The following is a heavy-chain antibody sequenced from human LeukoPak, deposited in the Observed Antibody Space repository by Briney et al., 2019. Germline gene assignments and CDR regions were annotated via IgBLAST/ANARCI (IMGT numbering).Heavy chain of an antibody. J-gene: IGHJ5*02. CDR3: ARGGYSSDWYYYFDP. CDR2: IDPEDSYT. CDR1: GYSFADFW. Sequence: GESLKISCKASGYSFADFWIRWVRQTPGRGLEWMGRIDPEDSYTNYNPSFEGHVTISADKSINTAYLQLRSLKASDTAMYYCARGGYSSDWYYYFDPWGQGTLVTVSS. V-gene: IGHV5-10-1*01. D-gene: IGHD2-15*01.